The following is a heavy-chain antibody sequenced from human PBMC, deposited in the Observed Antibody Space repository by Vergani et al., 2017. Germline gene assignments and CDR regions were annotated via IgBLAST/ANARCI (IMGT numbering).Heavy chain of an antibody. CDR2: INPNSGGT. CDR3: AREGGSSWYGRDGFDP. J-gene: IGHJ5*02. Sequence: QVQLVQSGAEVKKPGASVKVSCKASGYTFTGFYMHWVRQAPGQGLEWMGWINPNSGGTNYAQKFQGRVTMTRDTSISTAYMELSRLRSDDTAVYYWAREGGSSWYGRDGFDPWGQGTLVTVSS. D-gene: IGHD6-13*01. CDR1: GYTFTGFY. V-gene: IGHV1-2*02.